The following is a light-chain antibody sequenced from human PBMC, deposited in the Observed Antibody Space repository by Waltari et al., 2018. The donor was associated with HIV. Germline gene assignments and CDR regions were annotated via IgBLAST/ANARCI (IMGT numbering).Light chain of an antibody. Sequence: QSVLTQPPSVSAAAGQKVTIPCSGSSPNIGNNYVSWYQQLPGTAPKLLIYDNHKRPSGIPDRFSGSKSVTSATLGIAGLQTGDEADYYCGTWDGAYVVFGGGTKLTVL. J-gene: IGLJ2*01. CDR1: SPNIGNNY. V-gene: IGLV1-51*01. CDR3: GTWDGAYVV. CDR2: DNH.